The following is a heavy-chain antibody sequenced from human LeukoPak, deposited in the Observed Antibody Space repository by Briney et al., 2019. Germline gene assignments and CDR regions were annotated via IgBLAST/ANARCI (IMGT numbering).Heavy chain of an antibody. D-gene: IGHD2-2*01. J-gene: IGHJ4*02. CDR2: ISAYNGDT. Sequence: EASVKVSCKASGYTFTNYGISWVRQAPGQGLEWMGWISAYNGDTSYAQKLQGRVTMTTDTSTSTAYMELGSLGSDDTAVYYCARVGEYCTGISCLDYWSQGTLVTVSS. CDR3: ARVGEYCTGISCLDY. CDR1: GYTFTNYG. V-gene: IGHV1-18*01.